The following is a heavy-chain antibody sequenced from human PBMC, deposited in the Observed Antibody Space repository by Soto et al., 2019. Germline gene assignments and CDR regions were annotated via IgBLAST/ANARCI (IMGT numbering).Heavy chain of an antibody. V-gene: IGHV4-59*01. CDR1: GGPMSEYF. Sequence: KPSETLSLTCSVSGGPMSEYFWSWIRQSPGKGLEWIGYIYYLGSTDYNPSLKSRVTISVDTSKRQFSLRLTSVTAADTAVYYCARDGYDGSGSPYPAYWGPGTQVTVSS. J-gene: IGHJ4*02. D-gene: IGHD3-10*01. CDR3: ARDGYDGSGSPYPAY. CDR2: IYYLGST.